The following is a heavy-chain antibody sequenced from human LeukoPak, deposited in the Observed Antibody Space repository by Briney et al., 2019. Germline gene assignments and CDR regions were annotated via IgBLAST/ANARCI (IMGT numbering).Heavy chain of an antibody. CDR2: IRYDGSNK. D-gene: IGHD1-26*01. Sequence: PGGSLRLSCAASGFTFSSYGMHWVRQAPGKGLEWVAFIRYDGSNKYYADSVKGRFTISRDNSKNSLYLQMNSLRDEDTAVYYCARDKVVGATFFDYWGQGTLVTVSS. CDR3: ARDKVVGATFFDY. CDR1: GFTFSSYG. J-gene: IGHJ4*02. V-gene: IGHV3-30*02.